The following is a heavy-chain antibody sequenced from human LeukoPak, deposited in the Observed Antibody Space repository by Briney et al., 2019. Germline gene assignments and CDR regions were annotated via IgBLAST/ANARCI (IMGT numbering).Heavy chain of an antibody. CDR3: ARDKGFPAAGTLDY. CDR1: GYTFTSYY. Sequence: ASVKVSCKASGYTFTSYYMHWVRQAPGQGLQWMGITNPSDGSTTYAQKFQGRVTMTRDMSTSTVYMELSSLRSEDTAVYYCARDKGFPAAGTLDYWGQGTLVTVSS. V-gene: IGHV1-46*01. J-gene: IGHJ4*02. CDR2: TNPSDGST. D-gene: IGHD6-13*01.